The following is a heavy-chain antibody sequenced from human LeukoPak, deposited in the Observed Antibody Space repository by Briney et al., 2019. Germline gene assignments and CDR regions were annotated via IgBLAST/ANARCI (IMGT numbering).Heavy chain of an antibody. D-gene: IGHD2-2*01. CDR2: INPNDGDT. V-gene: IGHV1-2*02. Sequence: ASVKVSCRASGYTFTDYYMRWVRQAPGQGFEWMGWINPNDGDTNYAQKFQGRVTMTRDTSISTAHMEVSRLRSDDTAVYYCARANFLYCSSSTCLFDYWGQGTLVTVSS. CDR3: ARANFLYCSSSTCLFDY. J-gene: IGHJ4*02. CDR1: GYTFTDYY.